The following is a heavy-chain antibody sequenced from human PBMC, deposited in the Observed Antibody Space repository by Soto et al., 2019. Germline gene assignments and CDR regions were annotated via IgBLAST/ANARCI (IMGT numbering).Heavy chain of an antibody. J-gene: IGHJ4*02. CDR1: GFSFSNYE. V-gene: IGHV3-48*03. Sequence: EVQLVESGGGLVQPGGSLRLSCAASGFSFSNYEMNWVRQAPGKGLEWVSFISSRGKTIYYADSVKGRFTISRDNAKNSLYLQINILRADDTALYYCVRDSYYYFWGDYWGLGTLVTVSS. CDR2: ISSRGKTI. D-gene: IGHD3-3*01. CDR3: VRDSYYYFWGDY.